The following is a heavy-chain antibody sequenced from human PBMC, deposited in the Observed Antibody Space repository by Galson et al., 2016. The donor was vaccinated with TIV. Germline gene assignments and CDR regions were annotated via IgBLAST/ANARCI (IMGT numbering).Heavy chain of an antibody. Sequence: PVKVSCNASGGTFSTNAINWVRQAPGQGLEWMGRIIPMFGSTTYAQKFQGRLTIIADITTRTNYMQLVLRSLRSDDTAVYYCAREGIGTTPYYHVLDVWGQGTAVTVSS. V-gene: IGHV1-69*06. J-gene: IGHJ6*02. CDR1: GGTFSTNA. CDR3: AREGIGTTPYYHVLDV. CDR2: IIPMFGST. D-gene: IGHD1-14*01.